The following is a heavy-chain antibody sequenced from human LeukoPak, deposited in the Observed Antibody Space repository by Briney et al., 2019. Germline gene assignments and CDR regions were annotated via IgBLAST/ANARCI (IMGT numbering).Heavy chain of an antibody. CDR2: IYYTGST. CDR1: GGSIGNYY. J-gene: IGHJ4*02. D-gene: IGHD4-17*01. CDR3: ARERYGDYVDY. Sequence: PSETLSLTCTVSGGSIGNYYWSWIRLPPGKELEWIAYIYYTGSTFYNPSLKSRVIISLDTSKNQFSLKLTSVTAADTAVYYCARERYGDYVDYWGQGTLVTVSS. V-gene: IGHV4-59*12.